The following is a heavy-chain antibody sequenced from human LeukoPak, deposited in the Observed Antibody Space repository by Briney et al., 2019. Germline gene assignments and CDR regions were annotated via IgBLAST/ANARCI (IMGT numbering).Heavy chain of an antibody. Sequence: ASETLSLTCAVYGGSFSGYYWSWIRQPPGKGLEWIGEINHSGSTNYNPSLKSRVTISVDTSKNQFSLKLSSVTAADTAVYYCARVYEDNWFDPWGQGTLVTVSS. D-gene: IGHD2-15*01. V-gene: IGHV4-34*01. CDR1: GGSFSGYY. CDR2: INHSGST. CDR3: ARVYEDNWFDP. J-gene: IGHJ5*02.